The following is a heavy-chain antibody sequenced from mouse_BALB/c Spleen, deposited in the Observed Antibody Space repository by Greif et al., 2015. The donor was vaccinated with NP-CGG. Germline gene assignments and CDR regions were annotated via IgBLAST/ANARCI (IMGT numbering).Heavy chain of an antibody. CDR2: IDPANGNT. CDR1: GFNIKDTY. Sequence: EVQLQQSGAELVKPGASVKLSCTASGFNIKDTYMHWVQQRPEQGLERIGRIDPANGNTKYDPKFQGKATITADTSSNTAYLQLSSLTSEDTAVYYCARWDWYFDVWGAGTTVTVSS. CDR3: ARWDWYFDV. J-gene: IGHJ1*01. V-gene: IGHV14-3*02.